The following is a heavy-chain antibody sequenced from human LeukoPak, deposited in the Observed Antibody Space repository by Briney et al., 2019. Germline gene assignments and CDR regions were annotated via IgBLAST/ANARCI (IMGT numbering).Heavy chain of an antibody. V-gene: IGHV3-30-3*02. CDR2: TSYDESNQ. J-gene: IGHJ4*02. CDR3: AKGIDSTGYYPFDY. D-gene: IGHD3-22*01. Sequence: APGXXXXWVAVTSYDESNQYYADSVKGRFTISRDNSENTLYLQRNSLRTDDTAVYYCAKGIDSTGYYPFDYWGQGTLVTVSS.